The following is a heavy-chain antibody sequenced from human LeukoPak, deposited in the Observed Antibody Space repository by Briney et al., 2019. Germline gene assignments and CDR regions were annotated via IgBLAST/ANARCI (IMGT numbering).Heavy chain of an antibody. J-gene: IGHJ4*02. V-gene: IGHV4-34*01. CDR2: INHSGST. Sequence: SETLSLTCTVSGGSISSYYWSWIRQPPGKGLEWIGEINHSGSTNYNPSLKSRVTISVDTSKNQFSLKLSSVTAADTAVYYCARGTRLRSGWYLRAYFDYWGQGTLVTVSS. D-gene: IGHD6-19*01. CDR1: GGSISSYY. CDR3: ARGTRLRSGWYLRAYFDY.